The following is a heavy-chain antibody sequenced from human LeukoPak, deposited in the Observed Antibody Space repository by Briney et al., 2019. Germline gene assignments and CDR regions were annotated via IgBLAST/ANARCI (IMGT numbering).Heavy chain of an antibody. Sequence: PSETLSLTCTVSGGSISSSSYYWGWIRQPPGKGLEWIGSIYYSGSTYYNPSLKSRVTISVDTSKNQFSLKLSSVTAADTAVYYCARQHLQSIVVVVAATGDDYFDYWGQGTLVTVSS. J-gene: IGHJ4*02. V-gene: IGHV4-39*01. CDR1: GGSISSSSYY. CDR3: ARQHLQSIVVVVAATGDDYFDY. CDR2: IYYSGST. D-gene: IGHD2-15*01.